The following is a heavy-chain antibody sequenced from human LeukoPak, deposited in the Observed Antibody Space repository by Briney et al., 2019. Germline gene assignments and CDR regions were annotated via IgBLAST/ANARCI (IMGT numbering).Heavy chain of an antibody. V-gene: IGHV3-30*02. CDR2: IRYDGSNK. Sequence: GGSLRLSCAASGFTFSSYGMHWVRQAPGKGLEWVAFIRYDGSNKYYADSVKGRFTISRDNSKNTLYLQMNSLRAKDTAVYYCAKPFHYYDSSAPKSYWGQGTRVTVSA. D-gene: IGHD3-22*01. J-gene: IGHJ4*02. CDR1: GFTFSSYG. CDR3: AKPFHYYDSSAPKSY.